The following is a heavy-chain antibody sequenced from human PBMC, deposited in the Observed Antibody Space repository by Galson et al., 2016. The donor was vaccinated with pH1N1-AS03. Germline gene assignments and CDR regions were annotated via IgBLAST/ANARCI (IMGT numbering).Heavy chain of an antibody. D-gene: IGHD1-26*01. V-gene: IGHV4-61*02. CDR1: GGSVSSGSYY. CDR2: ISLSGST. Sequence: TLSLTCTVSGGSVSSGSYYWSWIRQPAGKGLEWIGRISLSGSTNYNPSLKSRVSMSVDTSKNQLSLELNSVTAADTAVYYCATSLNSGRNSYRPTDAFDIWGQGTMVIVSS. CDR3: ATSLNSGRNSYRPTDAFDI. J-gene: IGHJ3*02.